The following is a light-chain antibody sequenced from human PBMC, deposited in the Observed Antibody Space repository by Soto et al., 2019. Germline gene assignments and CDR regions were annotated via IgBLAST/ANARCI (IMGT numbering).Light chain of an antibody. J-gene: IGKJ2*02. CDR3: QQRGKWPST. CDR2: DAY. V-gene: IGKV3-11*01. Sequence: EMVLTQSPGALSLSPGERATLSCRASQSVDRYVAWYQQKVGQAPRLLIYDAYSRATGVGARFTGSGSATDFSLTITSLEPEDFAVYYCQQRGKWPSTFGPGTKVDIK. CDR1: QSVDRY.